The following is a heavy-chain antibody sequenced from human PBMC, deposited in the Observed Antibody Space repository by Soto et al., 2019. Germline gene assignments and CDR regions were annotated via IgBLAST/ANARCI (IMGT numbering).Heavy chain of an antibody. Sequence: AGPRILSCAASAFAYSTYWMLWVRQAPGKGLEWVANIKQDGSEKYYVDSVKGRFTISRDNAKNSLYLQMNSLRAEDTAVYYCASNVVVVAAASRFFQHWGQGTLVTVSS. CDR1: AFAYSTYW. V-gene: IGHV3-7*01. CDR3: ASNVVVVAAASRFFQH. CDR2: IKQDGSEK. D-gene: IGHD2-15*01. J-gene: IGHJ1*01.